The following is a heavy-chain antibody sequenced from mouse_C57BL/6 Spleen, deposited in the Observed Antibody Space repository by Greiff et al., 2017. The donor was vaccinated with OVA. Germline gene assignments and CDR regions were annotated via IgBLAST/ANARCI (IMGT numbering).Heavy chain of an antibody. D-gene: IGHD1-1*01. Sequence: VQVVESGAELVKPGASVKISCKASGYAFSSYWMNWVKQRPGKGLEWIGQIYPGDGDTNYNGKFKGKATLTADKSSSTAYMQLSSLTSEDSAVYFCARWSHDYGSSYGETWFAYWGQGTLVTVSA. CDR2: IYPGDGDT. J-gene: IGHJ3*01. CDR3: ARWSHDYGSSYGETWFAY. V-gene: IGHV1-80*01. CDR1: GYAFSSYW.